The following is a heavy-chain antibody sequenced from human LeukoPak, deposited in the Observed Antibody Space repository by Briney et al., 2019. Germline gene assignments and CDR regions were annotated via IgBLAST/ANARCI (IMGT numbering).Heavy chain of an antibody. CDR3: AKPRIIGLGWAQFDY. Sequence: PGGFLRLSCVTSGLTFSRFGMTWVRQPPGKGLEWVASFDGNADGTYYADSVKGRCTISRDNSKNTLYLQMNSLRAEDTAIYYCAKPRIIGLGWAQFDYWGQGSLVTVSS. CDR1: GLTFSRFG. D-gene: IGHD2-15*01. J-gene: IGHJ4*02. V-gene: IGHV3-23*01. CDR2: FDGNADGT.